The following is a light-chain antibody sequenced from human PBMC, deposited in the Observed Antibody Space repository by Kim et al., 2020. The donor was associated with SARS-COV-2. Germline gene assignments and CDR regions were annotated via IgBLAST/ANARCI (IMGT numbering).Light chain of an antibody. CDR3: QVWDSSTWV. CDR1: NIVTKN. CDR2: RDT. J-gene: IGLJ3*02. V-gene: IGLV3-9*01. Sequence: VARGQTARITCGGNNIVTKNVRWYQQKPGQAPVLVMYRDTNRPSGIPERFSGSNSGNTATLTISRAQAGDEADYYCQVWDSSTWVFGGGTQLTVL.